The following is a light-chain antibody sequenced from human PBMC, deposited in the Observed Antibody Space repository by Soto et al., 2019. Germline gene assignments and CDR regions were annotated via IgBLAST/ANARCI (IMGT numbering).Light chain of an antibody. CDR3: QQRSHLPRT. J-gene: IGKJ1*01. CDR2: DAS. CDR1: QSVSSY. Sequence: EIVLTQSPATLSLSPGERATLSCRASQSVSSYLAWYQQKPGQAPRLLIYDASNRATGIPARFSGSGSGTDFTLTISSLEPEDFAVYCCQQRSHLPRTFGQGTKVDIK. V-gene: IGKV3-11*01.